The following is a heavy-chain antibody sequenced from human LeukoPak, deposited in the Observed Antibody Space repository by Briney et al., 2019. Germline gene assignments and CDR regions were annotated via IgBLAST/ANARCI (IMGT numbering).Heavy chain of an antibody. CDR3: ARPMTTVTPPDY. D-gene: IGHD4-17*01. V-gene: IGHV5-10-1*01. J-gene: IGHJ4*02. Sequence: RGESLKISCKVSGYSFTSYWITWVRQMPGKGLEWMGRIDPSDSYTNYSPSLQGHVTISVDKSISTAYLQWSSLKASDTAMYYCARPMTTVTPPDYWGQGTLVTVSS. CDR1: GYSFTSYW. CDR2: IDPSDSYT.